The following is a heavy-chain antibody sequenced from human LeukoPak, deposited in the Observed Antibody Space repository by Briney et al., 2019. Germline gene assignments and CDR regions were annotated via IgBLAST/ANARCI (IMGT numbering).Heavy chain of an antibody. D-gene: IGHD2-8*01. J-gene: IGHJ4*02. CDR3: ARMFTNYGLAFDS. CDR1: GFTFINYE. Sequence: GGSLRLSCAASGFTFINYEMTWVRQAPGKGLEWVSYMSGSGSNIYYADSVKGRLPISRDNAKNSLYLQVNRLRAEDTAVYYCARMFTNYGLAFDSWGQGTLVTVSS. CDR2: MSGSGSNI. V-gene: IGHV3-48*03.